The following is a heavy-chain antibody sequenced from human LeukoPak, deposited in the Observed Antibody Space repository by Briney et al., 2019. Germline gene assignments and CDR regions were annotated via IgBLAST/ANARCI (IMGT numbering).Heavy chain of an antibody. V-gene: IGHV4-30-2*01. CDR3: ARTGYGSVLHYYYYGMDV. J-gene: IGHJ6*02. CDR1: GGSISSGGYS. Sequence: SQTLSLTCAVSGGSISSGGYSWSWFRQPPGKGLEWLGYIYHSGSTYYNPSLKSRVTISVDTSKNQFSLKLSSVTAADTAVYYCARTGYGSVLHYYYYGMDVWGQGTTVTVSS. CDR2: IYHSGST. D-gene: IGHD3-10*01.